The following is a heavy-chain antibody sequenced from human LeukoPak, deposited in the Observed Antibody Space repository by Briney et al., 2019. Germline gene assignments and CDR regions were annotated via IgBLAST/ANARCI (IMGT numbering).Heavy chain of an antibody. CDR3: ANENYYGSGSYADH. V-gene: IGHV3-30*18. D-gene: IGHD3-10*01. CDR2: ISYDGSNT. CDR1: GFTFNNYG. J-gene: IGHJ4*02. Sequence: GGSLRLSCAASGFTFNNYGMHWVRQAPGKGLEWVAIISYDGSNTYYADSVKGRFTISRDNSKNTLYLQMNSQRAEDTAVYYCANENYYGSGSYADHWGQGTLVTVSS.